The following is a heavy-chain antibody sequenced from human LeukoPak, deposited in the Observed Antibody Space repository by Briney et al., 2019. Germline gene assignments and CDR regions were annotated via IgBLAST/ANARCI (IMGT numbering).Heavy chain of an antibody. D-gene: IGHD3-16*02. J-gene: IGHJ4*02. CDR2: INHSGST. V-gene: IGHV4-34*01. CDR3: ARTGVDDYVWGSYRYTDYVDY. Sequence: SETLSLTCAVYGGSFSGYYWSWIRQPPGKGLEWIGEINHSGSTNYNPSLKSRVTISVDTSKNQFSLKLSSMTAADTAVYYCARTGVDDYVWGSYRYTDYVDYWGQGTLVTVSS. CDR1: GGSFSGYY.